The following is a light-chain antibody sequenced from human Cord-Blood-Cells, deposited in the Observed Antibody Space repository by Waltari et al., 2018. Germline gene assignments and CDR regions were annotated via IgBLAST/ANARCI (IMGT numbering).Light chain of an antibody. CDR3: QQSYSTPLT. CDR2: AAS. CDR1: QSISSY. V-gene: IGKV1-39*01. Sequence: DIQMTQSPSSLSASVGDRVTITCRASQSISSYLNWYQQKPGKAPKPLIYAASSLQSGVPSRFSGSGSGTDFTLTISSLQPEDFATYYCQQSYSTPLTFGGGTKVVIK. J-gene: IGKJ4*01.